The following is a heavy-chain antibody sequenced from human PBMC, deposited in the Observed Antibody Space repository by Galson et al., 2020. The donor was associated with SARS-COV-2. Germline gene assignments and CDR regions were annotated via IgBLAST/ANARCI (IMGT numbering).Heavy chain of an antibody. CDR2: IYWDDDE. CDR1: GFSLRSRGVG. D-gene: IGHD3-3*01. CDR3: AHRGFDVWSGYYAAFDY. Sequence: SGPTLVKPTQTLTLTCTFSGFSLRSRGVGVGWIRQPPGEALEWLALIYWDDDERYSPSLKSRVTITKDTSKNQVVLRMANTDPMDTATYYCAHRGFDVWSGYYAAFDYWGQGILVTVSS. V-gene: IGHV2-5*02. J-gene: IGHJ4*02.